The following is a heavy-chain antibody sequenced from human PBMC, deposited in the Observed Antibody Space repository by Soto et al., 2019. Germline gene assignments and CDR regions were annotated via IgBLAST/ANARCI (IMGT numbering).Heavy chain of an antibody. D-gene: IGHD1-26*01. Sequence: QVHLAESGGGLVKSGGSLTLSCSTSGFFFTDYFMSWIRQAPGKGLEWVSYISPSGDVTHYADSVKGRFPISRDNTKNPLFLQMSSLRDDDTAVYYCARQLERRVGAASHWGQGTRVSVSS. CDR3: ARQLERRVGAASH. CDR1: GFFFTDYF. CDR2: ISPSGDVT. V-gene: IGHV3-11*01. J-gene: IGHJ4*02.